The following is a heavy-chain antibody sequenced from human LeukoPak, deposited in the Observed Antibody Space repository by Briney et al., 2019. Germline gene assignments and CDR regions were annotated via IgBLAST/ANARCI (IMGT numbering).Heavy chain of an antibody. D-gene: IGHD3-22*01. Sequence: GGSLRLSCAASGFSVTTKYTSWVRQAPGKGLEWVSVMYSGGGTIYSDSVKGRFTISRDNSKNTLFLEMNSLRAEDTAVYYCAREKSYYEYAFDMWGQGTMVTVSS. CDR3: AREKSYYEYAFDM. V-gene: IGHV3-53*01. CDR1: GFSVTTKY. J-gene: IGHJ3*02. CDR2: MYSGGGT.